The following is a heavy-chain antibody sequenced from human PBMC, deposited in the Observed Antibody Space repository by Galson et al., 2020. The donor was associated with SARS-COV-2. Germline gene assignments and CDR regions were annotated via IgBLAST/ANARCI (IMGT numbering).Heavy chain of an antibody. J-gene: IGHJ4*02. CDR2: IQSSGST. CDR3: ARVSGAYDTEY. D-gene: IGHD1-26*01. V-gene: IGHV4-31*03. CDR1: GDSVSSAGYY. Sequence: SETLSLTCTVSGDSVSSAGYYWSWLRQHPGKGPEWIGYIQSSGSTYYNPSRKSRVTISADPSKTHFSLALSSVTAADTADYYCARVSGAYDTEYWGQGILVIVSS.